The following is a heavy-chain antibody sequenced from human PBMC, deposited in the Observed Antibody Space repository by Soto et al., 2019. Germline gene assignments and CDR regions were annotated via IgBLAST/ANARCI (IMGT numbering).Heavy chain of an antibody. D-gene: IGHD6-19*01. Sequence: SGPAGEPTQTLTLTCTFSGFSLSTSGMCVSWIRQPPGKALEWLALIDWDDDKYYSTSLKTRLTISKDTSKNQVVLTMTNMDPVDTATYYCARIRACSSGWQGWFDPWGQGTLVTVSS. V-gene: IGHV2-70*01. CDR2: IDWDDDK. CDR1: GFSLSTSGMC. CDR3: ARIRACSSGWQGWFDP. J-gene: IGHJ5*02.